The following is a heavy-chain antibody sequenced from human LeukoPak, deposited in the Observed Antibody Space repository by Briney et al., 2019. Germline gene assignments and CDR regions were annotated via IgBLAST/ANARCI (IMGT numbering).Heavy chain of an antibody. J-gene: IGHJ6*02. CDR1: GFTVNSNY. Sequence: GGSLRLSCAASGFTVNSNYMSWVRQAPGKGLEWVSVIYSGGSTYYADSVKGRFTISRDNSKNTLYLQMNSLRAEDTAVYYCARDSRGYDYYGMDVWGQGTTVTVSS. CDR3: ARDSRGYDYYGMDV. V-gene: IGHV3-66*01. CDR2: IYSGGST.